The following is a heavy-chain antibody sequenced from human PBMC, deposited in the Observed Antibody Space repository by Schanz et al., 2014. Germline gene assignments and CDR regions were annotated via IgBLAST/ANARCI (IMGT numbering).Heavy chain of an antibody. CDR2: ISYSGST. J-gene: IGHJ3*02. V-gene: IGHV4-31*03. D-gene: IGHD4-17*01. CDR3: ARDRGHGDLPGDI. Sequence: QVQLQESGPGLVKPSQTLSLTCTVSGGSVSSGGDYWSWIRQHPGKGLEWIGFISYSGSTYYNPSLKSRVTISEDMTKNQFSLNLSSATAADTAVYYCARDRGHGDLPGDIWGQGTMVTVSS. CDR1: GGSVSSGGDY.